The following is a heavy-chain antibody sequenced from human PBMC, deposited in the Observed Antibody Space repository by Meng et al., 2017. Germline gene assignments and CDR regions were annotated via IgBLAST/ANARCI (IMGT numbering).Heavy chain of an antibody. V-gene: IGHV1-2*02. D-gene: IGHD2-21*02. CDR1: GYTFTGYY. J-gene: IGHJ4*02. Sequence: ASVKVSCKASGYTFTGYYMHWVRQAPGQGLEWMGWINPNSGGTNYAQKFQGRVTMTRDTSISTAYMELSRLRSDDTAVYYWARGWGYCGGDCPNIPYYFDYWGQGTMVTVSS. CDR3: ARGWGYCGGDCPNIPYYFDY. CDR2: INPNSGGT.